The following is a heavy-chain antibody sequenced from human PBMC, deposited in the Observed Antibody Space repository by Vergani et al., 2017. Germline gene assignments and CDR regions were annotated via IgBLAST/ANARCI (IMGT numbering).Heavy chain of an antibody. D-gene: IGHD3-9*01. J-gene: IGHJ4*02. CDR3: ARGDYGSLTGYRY. CDR1: GYTFSNYY. V-gene: IGHV1-46*03. Sequence: QVQVVQSGAEVKKSGASVKVSCKTSGYTFSNYYMHWVRQAPGQRLEWMGIINPSGGHTNYAQKFQGRVTMTRDTSTSTVYMGLSSLRSEDTAIYYCARGDYGSLTGYRYWGQGTLVTVAA. CDR2: INPSGGHT.